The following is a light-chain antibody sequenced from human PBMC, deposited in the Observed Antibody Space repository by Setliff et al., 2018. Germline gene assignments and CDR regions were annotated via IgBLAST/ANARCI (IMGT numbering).Light chain of an antibody. Sequence: QSVLTQPPSASGSPGQSVTISCTGTSSDVGGYNYVSWYQQHPGKAPKLMIYEVSKWPSGVPDRFSGSKSGNTVSLTVSGLQAEDEADYYCSSYAGSNNYVFGTGTKVTVL. V-gene: IGLV2-8*01. CDR1: SSDVGGYNY. J-gene: IGLJ1*01. CDR3: SSYAGSNNYV. CDR2: EVS.